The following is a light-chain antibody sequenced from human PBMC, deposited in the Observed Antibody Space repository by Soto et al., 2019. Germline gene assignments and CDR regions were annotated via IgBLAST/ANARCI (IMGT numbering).Light chain of an antibody. CDR3: QQYGSSPQWT. CDR2: GAS. V-gene: IGKV3-20*01. CDR1: QSVSSSY. J-gene: IGKJ1*01. Sequence: EIVLTQSPGTLSLSPGERATLSCRASQSVSSSYLAWYQQKPGQAPRLLIYGASRRATGIPDRLSGSGFGTDFTLTISRLEPEDFAVYYCQQYGSSPQWTFGQGTKVDIK.